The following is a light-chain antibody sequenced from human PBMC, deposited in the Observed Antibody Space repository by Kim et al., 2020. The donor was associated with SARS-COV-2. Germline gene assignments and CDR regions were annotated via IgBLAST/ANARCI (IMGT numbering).Light chain of an antibody. Sequence: ASVKLTCTLSSGTSHYAIAWHQQQPQKGPRYLMKLNSDGSHSKGAGIPDRFSGSSSGAARYLTISSLQSEDEADYYCQTWGTGIRVFGGGTKLTVL. CDR1: SGTSHYA. CDR3: QTWGTGIRV. V-gene: IGLV4-69*01. J-gene: IGLJ3*02. CDR2: LNSDGSH.